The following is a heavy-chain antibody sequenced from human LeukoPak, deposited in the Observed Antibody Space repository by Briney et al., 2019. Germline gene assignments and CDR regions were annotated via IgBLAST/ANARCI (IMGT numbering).Heavy chain of an antibody. V-gene: IGHV1-2*02. CDR3: ATGYHLATLDDY. Sequence: ASVKVSCKASGYTFTGYYMHWVRQAPGQGLEWMGWINPNSGGTIYAQKFQGRVTMTEDTSTDTAYMELSSLRSEDTAVYYCATGYHLATLDDYWGQGTLVTVSS. CDR2: INPNSGGT. D-gene: IGHD5-12*01. CDR1: GYTFTGYY. J-gene: IGHJ4*02.